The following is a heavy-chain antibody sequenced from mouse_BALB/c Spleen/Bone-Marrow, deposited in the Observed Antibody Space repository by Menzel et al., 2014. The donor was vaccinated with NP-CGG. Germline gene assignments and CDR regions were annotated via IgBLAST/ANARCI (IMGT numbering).Heavy chain of an antibody. J-gene: IGHJ4*01. Sequence: EGKMTGYGAGLVKPGGPRKLCCAASGFTFRSFGMHWVRQAPEKGLEWVAYISSGSSTIYYADTVKGRFTISRDNPKNTLFLQMTSLRSEDTAMYYCTRKGALITHFYAMDHRARSTPFTVTS. V-gene: IGHV5-17*02. CDR3: TRKGALITHFYAMDH. D-gene: IGHD2-4*01. CDR2: ISSGSSTI. CDR1: GFTFRSFG.